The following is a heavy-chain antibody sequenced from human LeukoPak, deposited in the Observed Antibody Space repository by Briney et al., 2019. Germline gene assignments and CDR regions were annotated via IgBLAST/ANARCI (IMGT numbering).Heavy chain of an antibody. D-gene: IGHD3-22*01. Sequence: SETLSLTCTVSGGSISSSSYYWSWIRQPPGKGLEWIGEINHSGSTNYNPSLKSRVTISVDTSKNQFSLKLSSVTAADTAVYYCARGPRTDLLIVVVNHPFDYWGQGTLVTVSS. CDR2: INHSGST. CDR3: ARGPRTDLLIVVVNHPFDY. J-gene: IGHJ4*02. CDR1: GGSISSSSYY. V-gene: IGHV4-39*07.